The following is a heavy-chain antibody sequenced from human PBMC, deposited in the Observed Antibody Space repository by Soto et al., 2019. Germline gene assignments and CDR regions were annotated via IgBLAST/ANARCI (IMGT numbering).Heavy chain of an antibody. CDR2: ISSSSSTI. Sequence: EVQLVESGGGLVQPGGSLRLSCAASGFTFSSYSMNWFRQAPGKGLEWVSYISSSSSTIYYADSVKGRFTISRDNAKNSRYLQMNSLRDEDTAVYYCAREDYDSSGTAGDYWGQGTLVTVSS. D-gene: IGHD3-22*01. J-gene: IGHJ4*02. CDR3: AREDYDSSGTAGDY. CDR1: GFTFSSYS. V-gene: IGHV3-48*02.